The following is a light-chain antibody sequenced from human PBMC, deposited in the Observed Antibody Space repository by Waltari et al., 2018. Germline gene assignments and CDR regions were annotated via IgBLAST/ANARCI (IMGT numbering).Light chain of an antibody. CDR3: QQYHSTPLT. Sequence: DIVMTQSPDLLSVSLGERATINCKSSQSVLYSSNNKNYLAWYQQKPGQPPKLRMYWASTRESGVPDRFSGSGSGTDFTLTISSLQAEDVAVYFCQQYHSTPLTFGGGTKVEI. CDR1: QSVLYSSNNKNY. CDR2: WAS. V-gene: IGKV4-1*01. J-gene: IGKJ4*01.